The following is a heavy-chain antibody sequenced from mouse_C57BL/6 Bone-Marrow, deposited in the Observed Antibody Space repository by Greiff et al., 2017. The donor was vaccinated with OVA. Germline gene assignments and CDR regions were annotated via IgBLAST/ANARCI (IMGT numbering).Heavy chain of an antibody. CDR2: INPSNGGT. CDR3: ARSGYGSYFDY. J-gene: IGHJ2*01. V-gene: IGHV1-53*01. CDR1: GYTFTSYW. D-gene: IGHD2-2*01. Sequence: VQLQQPGTELVKPGASVKLSCKASGYTFTSYWMHWVKQRPGQGLEWIGNINPSNGGTNYNEKFKNKATLTVDKSSSTAYMQLSSLTSEASAVYYCARSGYGSYFDYWGQGTTLTVSS.